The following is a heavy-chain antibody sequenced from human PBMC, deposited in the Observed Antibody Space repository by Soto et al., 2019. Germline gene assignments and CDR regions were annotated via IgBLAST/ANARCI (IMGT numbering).Heavy chain of an antibody. V-gene: IGHV3-15*07. Sequence: GGSLRLSCAASGFTFSNAWMNWVRQAPGKGLEWVGRIKSKTDGGTTDYAAPVKGRFTISRDDSKNTLYLQMNSLKTEDTAVYYCTTRVYGDYVGFDAFDIWGQGTMVTVSS. CDR1: GFTFSNAW. J-gene: IGHJ3*02. D-gene: IGHD4-17*01. CDR2: IKSKTDGGTT. CDR3: TTRVYGDYVGFDAFDI.